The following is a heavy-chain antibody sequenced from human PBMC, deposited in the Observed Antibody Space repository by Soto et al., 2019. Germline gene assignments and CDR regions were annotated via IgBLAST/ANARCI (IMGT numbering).Heavy chain of an antibody. D-gene: IGHD6-25*01. J-gene: IGHJ6*02. CDR2: INAGNGDT. CDR1: GYTFTNYA. CDR3: ARRGRLVAGYGMDV. V-gene: IGHV1-3*01. Sequence: QVQLVQSGAEVKEPGASVKVSCKASGYTFTNYAMHWVRQAPGQRLEWMGWINAGNGDTKYSQNLQGRVTITRDTSENTACMELSSLTSEDTAVYYCARRGRLVAGYGMDVWGQGTTVTVSS.